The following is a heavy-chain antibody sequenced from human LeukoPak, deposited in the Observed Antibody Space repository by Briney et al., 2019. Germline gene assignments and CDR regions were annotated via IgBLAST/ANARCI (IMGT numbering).Heavy chain of an antibody. J-gene: IGHJ6*02. CDR1: GFTFRSHS. V-gene: IGHV3-21*01. Sequence: PGGAPRISCAAPGFTFRSHSIDWGRHGPGEGLGWGSSLSSSSSYIYYADSVKGRFTISRDNAKNSLYLQMNSLRAEDTAVYYCASYGSGTTYYYYGMDVWGQGTTVTVSS. D-gene: IGHD3-10*01. CDR3: ASYGSGTTYYYYGMDV. CDR2: LSSSSSYI.